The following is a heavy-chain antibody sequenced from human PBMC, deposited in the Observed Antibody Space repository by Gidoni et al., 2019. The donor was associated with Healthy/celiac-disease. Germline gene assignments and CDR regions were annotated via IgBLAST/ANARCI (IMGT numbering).Heavy chain of an antibody. J-gene: IGHJ6*02. CDR3: ARGIAARPGPYYYGLDV. V-gene: IGHV3-11*01. CDR2: ISSSGTTI. D-gene: IGHD6-6*01. CDR1: GFTFSDYY. Sequence: QVQLVESGGGLLKPGGSLRLSCAASGFTFSDYYMSWIRQAPGKGLEWVSYISSSGTTIYYADSLKGRFTISRDNAKNSLYLQMNSLRVEDTAVYYCARGIAARPGPYYYGLDVWGQGTTVTVSS.